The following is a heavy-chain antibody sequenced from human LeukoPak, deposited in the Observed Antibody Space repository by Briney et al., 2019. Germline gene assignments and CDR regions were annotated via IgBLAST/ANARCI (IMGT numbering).Heavy chain of an antibody. D-gene: IGHD2-2*01. Sequence: SETLSLTCTVSGGSISSYYWSWIRRPPGKGLEWIGYIYYSGSTNYNPSLKSRVTISVDTSKNQFSLKLSSVTAADTAVYYCAREGGGSTSGYWFDPWGQGTLVTVSS. V-gene: IGHV4-59*01. CDR2: IYYSGST. CDR3: AREGGGSTSGYWFDP. J-gene: IGHJ5*02. CDR1: GGSISSYY.